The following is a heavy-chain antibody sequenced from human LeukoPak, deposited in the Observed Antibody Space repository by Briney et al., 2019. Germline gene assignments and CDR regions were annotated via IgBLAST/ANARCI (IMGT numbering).Heavy chain of an antibody. CDR1: GFTFSSYW. Sequence: TGGSLRLSCAASGFTFSSYWMHWVRQAPGKGLEWVSVIYSGGSTYYADSVKGRFTISRDNSKNTLYLQMNSLRAEDTAVYYCARGLGMSSGYYFMPYWGQGTLVTVSS. D-gene: IGHD3-22*01. J-gene: IGHJ4*02. CDR2: IYSGGST. V-gene: IGHV3-53*01. CDR3: ARGLGMSSGYYFMPY.